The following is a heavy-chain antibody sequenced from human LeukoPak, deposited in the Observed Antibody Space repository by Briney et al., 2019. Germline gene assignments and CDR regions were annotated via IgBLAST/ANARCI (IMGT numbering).Heavy chain of an antibody. Sequence: AGGALRLSCAASGLTFSNAWMIWVRQAPGKGLEWVGHIKSKTDGGTIGYAAPVKGRFAISRDDSKNTLYLQMNSLKTEDTAMYYCTTVGCSGVSCYSDYWGQGTLVTVSS. D-gene: IGHD2-15*01. CDR3: TTVGCSGVSCYSDY. V-gene: IGHV3-15*01. CDR1: GLTFSNAW. CDR2: IKSKTDGGTI. J-gene: IGHJ4*02.